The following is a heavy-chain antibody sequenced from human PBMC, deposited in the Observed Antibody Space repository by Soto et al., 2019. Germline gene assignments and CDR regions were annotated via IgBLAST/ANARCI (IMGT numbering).Heavy chain of an antibody. V-gene: IGHV5-10-1*01. D-gene: IGHD3-9*01. J-gene: IGHJ3*02. CDR2: IDPSDSYT. Sequence: PGESLKISCKGSGYRFSNYWISWVRQMPGKGLEWMGRIDPSDSYTNYSPSFQGHVTISADKSISTAYLQWSSLKASDTAMYYCASVPRGYYDIVTGYYSPPDDAFESWGQGTTVTVSS. CDR3: ASVPRGYYDIVTGYYSPPDDAFES. CDR1: GYRFSNYW.